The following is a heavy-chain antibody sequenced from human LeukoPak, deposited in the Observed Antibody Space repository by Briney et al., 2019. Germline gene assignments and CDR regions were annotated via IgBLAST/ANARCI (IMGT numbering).Heavy chain of an antibody. CDR2: IYTSGST. J-gene: IGHJ5*02. V-gene: IGHV4-61*02. Sequence: SETLSLTCTVSGGSISSGSYYWSWIRQPAGKGLEWIGRIYTSGSTNYNPSLKSRVTISVDTSKNQFSLKLSSVTAADTAVYYCAREHIGSTISDPWGQGTLVTVSS. D-gene: IGHD5/OR15-5a*01. CDR1: GGSISSGSYY. CDR3: AREHIGSTISDP.